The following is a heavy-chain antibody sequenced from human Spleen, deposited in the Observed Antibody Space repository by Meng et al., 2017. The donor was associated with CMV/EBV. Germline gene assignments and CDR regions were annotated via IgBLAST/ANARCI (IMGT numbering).Heavy chain of an antibody. CDR3: ARDLFVGYYYYYGMDV. CDR2: ISYDGSNK. J-gene: IGHJ6*02. CDR1: GFTFSSYA. V-gene: IGHV3-30*04. Sequence: GESLKISCAASGFTFSSYAMHWVRQAPGKGLEWVAVISYDGSNKYYADSVKGRFTISRDNSKNTLYLQMNSLRAEDTAVYYCARDLFVGYYYYYGMDVWGQGTTVTVSS. D-gene: IGHD2-21*01.